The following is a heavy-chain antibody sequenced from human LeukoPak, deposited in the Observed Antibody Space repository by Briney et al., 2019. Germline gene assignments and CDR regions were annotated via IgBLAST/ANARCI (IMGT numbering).Heavy chain of an antibody. CDR1: GFTFSSYA. CDR2: ISGSGGST. Sequence: PGGSLRLSCAASGFTFSSYAMSWVRQAPGKGLEWVSAISGSGGSTYYADSVKGRFTISRDNSKNTLYLQMNSLRAEDTAVYYCAKDKRRAAADPNAFDIWGQGTMVTVSS. V-gene: IGHV3-23*01. CDR3: AKDKRRAAADPNAFDI. D-gene: IGHD6-13*01. J-gene: IGHJ3*02.